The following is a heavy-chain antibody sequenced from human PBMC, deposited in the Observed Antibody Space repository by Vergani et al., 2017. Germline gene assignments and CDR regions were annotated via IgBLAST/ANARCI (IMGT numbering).Heavy chain of an antibody. V-gene: IGHV4-39*01. Sequence: QLQLQESGPGLVKPSETLSLTCTVSGGSISSSSYYWGWIRQPPGKGLEWIGSIYYSGSTYYNPSLKSRVTISVDTSKNQFSLKLSSVTAADTAVYYCARRSNDIWSGNAFDIWGQGTMVTVSS. CDR3: ARRSNDIWSGNAFDI. D-gene: IGHD3-3*01. CDR2: IYYSGST. J-gene: IGHJ3*02. CDR1: GGSISSSSYY.